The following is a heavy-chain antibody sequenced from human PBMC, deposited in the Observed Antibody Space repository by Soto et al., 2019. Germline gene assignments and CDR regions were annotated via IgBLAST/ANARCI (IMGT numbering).Heavy chain of an antibody. CDR1: GFTFSSYG. J-gene: IGHJ4*02. D-gene: IGHD3-22*01. CDR3: ARGGDDSSGYYGGGSYLDY. Sequence: QVQLVESGGGVVQPGRSLRLSCAASGFTFSSYGMHWVRQAPGKGLEWVAGIWYDGSNKYYADSVKGRFTISRDNSKNTLYLQMNSWRAEDTAVYYCARGGDDSSGYYGGGSYLDYWGQGTLVAVSS. CDR2: IWYDGSNK. V-gene: IGHV3-33*01.